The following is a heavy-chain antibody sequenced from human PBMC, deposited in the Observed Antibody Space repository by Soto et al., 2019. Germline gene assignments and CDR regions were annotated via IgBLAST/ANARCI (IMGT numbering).Heavy chain of an antibody. J-gene: IGHJ6*04. Sequence: QVQLVQSGAEVKKPGASVKVSCKASGYTFTSYDINWVRQATGLVLEWMGWMNPNSGNTGYAQNFQGRVTMTKDTYIHTAYMELSSLRSEDTAVYFCARSYCSSTSCRQLDVWGKGTTVTVSS. V-gene: IGHV1-8*01. CDR1: GYTFTSYD. CDR3: ARSYCSSTSCRQLDV. CDR2: MNPNSGNT. D-gene: IGHD2-2*01.